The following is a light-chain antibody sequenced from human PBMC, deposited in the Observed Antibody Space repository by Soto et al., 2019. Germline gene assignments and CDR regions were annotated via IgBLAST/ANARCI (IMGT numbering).Light chain of an antibody. J-gene: IGKJ4*01. Sequence: PGARATLSCRASQRVSSSLAWYQQKPGQTPRLLIYDASNRATGIPARFNGSGFGTDFTLTVSSLEPEDFAVYYCQQRSNWPLTFGGGTKVEIK. CDR3: QQRSNWPLT. CDR2: DAS. CDR1: QRVSSS. V-gene: IGKV3-11*01.